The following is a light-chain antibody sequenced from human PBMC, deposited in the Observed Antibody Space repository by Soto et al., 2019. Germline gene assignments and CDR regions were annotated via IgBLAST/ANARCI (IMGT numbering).Light chain of an antibody. V-gene: IGKV1-33*01. Sequence: DIQMTQSPSSLSASVGLRVTITCQASQNITNYLNLYQQKPGRSHNLLIYYASNLEAGLPTRFGGRGCRTDFTSTISRLPPEDIAKYYWQQYKKLTTFGQGTRLEIK. CDR3: QQYKKLTT. CDR2: YAS. J-gene: IGKJ5*01. CDR1: QNITNY.